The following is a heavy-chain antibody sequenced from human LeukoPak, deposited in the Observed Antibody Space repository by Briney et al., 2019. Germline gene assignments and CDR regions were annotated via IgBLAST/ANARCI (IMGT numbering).Heavy chain of an antibody. Sequence: GASVKVSCNASGYTFTGYYMHWVRQAPGQGLEWMGWINPNSGGTNYAQKFQGRVTMTRDTSISTAYMELSRLRSDDTAVYYCARVFDYGDYCLDYWGQGTLVTVSS. V-gene: IGHV1-2*02. CDR1: GYTFTGYY. J-gene: IGHJ4*02. D-gene: IGHD4-17*01. CDR3: ARVFDYGDYCLDY. CDR2: INPNSGGT.